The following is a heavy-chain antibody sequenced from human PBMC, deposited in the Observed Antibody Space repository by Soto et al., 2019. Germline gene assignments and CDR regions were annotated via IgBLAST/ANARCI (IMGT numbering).Heavy chain of an antibody. Sequence: QVQLVQSGAEVKKPGASVKVSCKASGYTFTSYGISWVRQAPGQGLEWMGWISAYNGNTNYAQKLQGRVTMTTDTSTSTDYMELRSLRSDDTAVYYCAREGYYDSSGYATPFDYWGQGTLVTVSS. J-gene: IGHJ4*02. CDR1: GYTFTSYG. D-gene: IGHD3-22*01. CDR2: ISAYNGNT. CDR3: AREGYYDSSGYATPFDY. V-gene: IGHV1-18*01.